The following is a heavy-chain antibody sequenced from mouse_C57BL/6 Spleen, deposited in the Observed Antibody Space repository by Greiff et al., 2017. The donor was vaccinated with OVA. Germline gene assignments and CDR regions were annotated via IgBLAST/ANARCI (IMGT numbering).Heavy chain of an antibody. CDR3: ARGHYYGSSYYYYAMDY. V-gene: IGHV1-80*01. D-gene: IGHD1-1*01. CDR1: GYAFSSYW. Sequence: QVQLQQSGAELVKPGASVTISCKASGYAFSSYWLNWVKQRPGKGLEWIGQIYPGAGDTNYHGKFKGKATLTADKSSSTAYMQLSSLTSEDSAVYFCARGHYYGSSYYYYAMDYWGQGTSVTVSS. J-gene: IGHJ4*01. CDR2: IYPGAGDT.